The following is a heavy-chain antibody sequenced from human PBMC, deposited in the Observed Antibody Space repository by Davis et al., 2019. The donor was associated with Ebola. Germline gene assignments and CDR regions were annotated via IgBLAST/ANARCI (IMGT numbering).Heavy chain of an antibody. J-gene: IGHJ4*02. CDR2: IYYTGST. D-gene: IGHD3-16*01. V-gene: IGHV4-59*01. CDR3: ARGGGGPSTPFDS. Sequence: PSETLSLTCGVSGGSIGRYYCRWLRQTPAKVLEWIGHIYYTGSTKYNPSLRSRLTISVDSSNDQFSLRLGSVTSADTAVYYCARGGGGPSTPFDSWDQGTVVTVSS. CDR1: GGSIGRYY.